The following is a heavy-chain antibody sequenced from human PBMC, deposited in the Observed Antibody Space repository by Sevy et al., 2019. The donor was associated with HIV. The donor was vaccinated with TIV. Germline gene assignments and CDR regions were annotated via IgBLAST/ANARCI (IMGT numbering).Heavy chain of an antibody. CDR3: ARSFSSGAYFQH. CDR2: ISSTGSTI. V-gene: IGHV3-48*03. D-gene: IGHD2-15*01. CDR1: GFTFSSYE. Sequence: LSLTCAASGFTFSSYEMNWVRQAPGKGLEWVSYISSTGSTIYYADSVKGRFTISRDNAKNSLYLQMNSLRAEDTAVYYCARSFSSGAYFQHWGQGTLVTVSS. J-gene: IGHJ1*01.